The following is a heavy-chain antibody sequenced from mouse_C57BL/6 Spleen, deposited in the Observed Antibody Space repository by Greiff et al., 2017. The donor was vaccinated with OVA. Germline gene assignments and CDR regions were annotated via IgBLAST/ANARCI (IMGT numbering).Heavy chain of an antibody. CDR3: ARSGTTVVATNAMDY. CDR2: IYPRSGNT. D-gene: IGHD1-1*01. Sequence: VKLQQSGAELARPGASVKLSCKASGYTFTSYGISWVKQRTGQGLEWIGEIYPRSGNTYYNEKFKGEATLTADKSSSTAYMELRSLTSEDSAVYFCARSGTTVVATNAMDYWGQGTSVTVSS. CDR1: GYTFTSYG. V-gene: IGHV1-81*01. J-gene: IGHJ4*01.